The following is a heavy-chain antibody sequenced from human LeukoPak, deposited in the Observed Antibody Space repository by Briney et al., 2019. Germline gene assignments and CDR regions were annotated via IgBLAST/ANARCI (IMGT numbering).Heavy chain of an antibody. Sequence: ASETVSRKGSGYSLCSCYMHWIRQAPRQALEGLELINHSGSITTYAHKLQGRVTVTRDTSTSTVYMELSSLRSQDTAVYYCAREPTVAALTVDNWFAPWGQGTLVTVSS. CDR1: GYSLCSCY. CDR2: INHSGSIT. J-gene: IGHJ5*02. D-gene: IGHD6-13*01. CDR3: AREPTVAALTVDNWFAP. V-gene: IGHV1-46*01.